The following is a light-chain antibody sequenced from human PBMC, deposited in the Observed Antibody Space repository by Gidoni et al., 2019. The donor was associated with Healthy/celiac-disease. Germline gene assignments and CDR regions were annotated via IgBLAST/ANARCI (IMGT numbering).Light chain of an antibody. CDR2: DAS. Sequence: IVLTQSPATLSLSPGERATLSCRASQSVSSYLAWYQQKPGQAPRLLIYDASNRATGIPARFSGSGSGTDFTLTISSLEPEDFAVYYCQQRSNWRFGGXTKVEIK. CDR1: QSVSSY. V-gene: IGKV3-11*01. J-gene: IGKJ4*02. CDR3: QQRSNWR.